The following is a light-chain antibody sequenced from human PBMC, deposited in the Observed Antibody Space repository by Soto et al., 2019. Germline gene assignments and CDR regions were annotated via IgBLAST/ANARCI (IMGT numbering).Light chain of an antibody. CDR1: QSVSID. J-gene: IGKJ1*01. CDR3: QQYNKWPLT. Sequence: IVLTPSPATLSVSPWQRSTLYCRSSQSVSIDLAWYQQTPGQAPRLLIYGASTRATGIPVRFSGSASGTEFTLTISRLQSEDFTVYYCQQYNKWPLTFGQGTKVDIK. V-gene: IGKV3-15*01. CDR2: GAS.